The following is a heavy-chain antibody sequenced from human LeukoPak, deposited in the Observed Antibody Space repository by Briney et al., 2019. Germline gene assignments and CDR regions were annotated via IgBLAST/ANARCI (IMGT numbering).Heavy chain of an antibody. CDR3: ARGQVGVTLPLFDY. CDR1: GITFRNYA. J-gene: IGHJ4*02. D-gene: IGHD1-26*01. V-gene: IGHV3-30*04. Sequence: GGSLRLSYAASGITFRNYAMHWVRQAPGKGLEWVALISYDESNKAYADSVKGRFTISRDNSKNTLYLLLNSLRPEDTAVYYCARGQVGVTLPLFDYWGQGTLVTVSS. CDR2: ISYDESNK.